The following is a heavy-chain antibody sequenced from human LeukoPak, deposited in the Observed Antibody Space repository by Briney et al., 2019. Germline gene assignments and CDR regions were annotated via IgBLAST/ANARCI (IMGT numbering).Heavy chain of an antibody. Sequence: SVKVSCTASGGTFSSYAISWVRQAPGQGLEWMGGIIPIFGTANYAQKFQGRVTITADESTSTAYMELSSLRSEDTAVYYCARGYLSDIVVVPAAFDYWGQGTLVTVSS. CDR1: GGTFSSYA. V-gene: IGHV1-69*13. CDR3: ARGYLSDIVVVPAAFDY. J-gene: IGHJ4*02. CDR2: IIPIFGTA. D-gene: IGHD2-2*01.